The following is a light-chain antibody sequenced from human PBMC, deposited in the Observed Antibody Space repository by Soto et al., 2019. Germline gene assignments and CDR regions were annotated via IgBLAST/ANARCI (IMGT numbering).Light chain of an antibody. V-gene: IGLV2-11*01. CDR2: DVN. J-gene: IGLJ3*02. CDR3: SAYTARSTLV. CDR1: SSDVGGYHY. Sequence: QSALTQPRSVSGSPGQSVTLSCTGTSSDVGGYHYVSWYQHHPGKAPKIIIYDVNKRPSGVPDRFSGSKSGNTASLTISGLQSEDEGDYYCSAYTARSTLVFGGGTKLTVL.